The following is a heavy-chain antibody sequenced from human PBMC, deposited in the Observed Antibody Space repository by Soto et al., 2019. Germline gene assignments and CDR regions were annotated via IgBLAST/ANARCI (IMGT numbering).Heavy chain of an antibody. V-gene: IGHV3-30*18. CDR3: AKSISSGWYGHYFDY. CDR2: ISYDGSNK. Sequence: GGSLRLSCAASGVTFSSYGMHWVRQAPGKGLEWVAVISYDGSNKYYADSVKGRFTISRDNSKNTLYLQMNSLRAEDTAVYYCAKSISSGWYGHYFDYWGQGTLVTVSS. CDR1: GVTFSSYG. J-gene: IGHJ4*02. D-gene: IGHD6-13*01.